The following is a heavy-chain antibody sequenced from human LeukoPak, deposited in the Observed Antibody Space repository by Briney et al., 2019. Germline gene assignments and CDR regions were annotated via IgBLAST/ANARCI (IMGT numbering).Heavy chain of an antibody. D-gene: IGHD3-3*01. CDR1: GFTFSSYG. CDR3: ASSLLGVSP. CDR2: MSYDGSKE. J-gene: IGHJ4*02. Sequence: PGGSLRLSCAASGFTFSSYGMHWVRQAPGKGLEWVAVMSYDGSKEYYADSVKGRFTISRDNAKNTLYLQMNSLRADDTAVYYCASSLLGVSPWGQGTLVTVSS. V-gene: IGHV3-30*03.